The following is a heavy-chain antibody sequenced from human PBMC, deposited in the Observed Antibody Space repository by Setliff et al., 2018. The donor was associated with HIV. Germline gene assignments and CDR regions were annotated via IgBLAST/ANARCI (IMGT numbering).Heavy chain of an antibody. CDR3: ARGFPASPDY. V-gene: IGHV3-53*01. Sequence: ETLRLSCAASGFTVSSNYMSWVRQAPGKGLEWVSVIYSGGSTYYADSVKGRFTISRDNSKNTLYLQMNSLRAEDTAVYYCARGFPASPDYWGQGTLVTVSS. J-gene: IGHJ4*02. CDR2: IYSGGST. D-gene: IGHD2-2*01. CDR1: GFTVSSNY.